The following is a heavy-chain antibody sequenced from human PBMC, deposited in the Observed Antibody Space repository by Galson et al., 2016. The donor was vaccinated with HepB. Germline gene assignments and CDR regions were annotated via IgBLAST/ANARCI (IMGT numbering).Heavy chain of an antibody. V-gene: IGHV2-5*02. J-gene: IGHJ4*02. CDR2: IYWDDER. CDR3: ALLDYRGRYGMLDFDD. CDR1: GFSLPSSKVA. Sequence: PALVKPTQTLTLTCTFSGFSLPSSKVAVGWIRQPPGKALEWLALIYWDDERRYRPSLKSRVTITMDTSKNQVVLTMTNVDPVDTATYYCALLDYRGRYGMLDFDDWGQGTLVTVSS. D-gene: IGHD4-23*01.